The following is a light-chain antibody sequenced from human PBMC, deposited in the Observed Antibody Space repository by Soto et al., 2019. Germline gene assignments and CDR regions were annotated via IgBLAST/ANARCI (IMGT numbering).Light chain of an antibody. CDR2: NAS. CDR1: QTVSSSF. V-gene: IGKV3-20*01. Sequence: EIVLTQSPGTLSLSPGERATLSCRASQTVSSSFLAWYQQKPGQAPRLLIYNASSRATGIPDRFSGSGSGTDFTLTISRLEPEDFAVYYCQQYGNSPQTFGQGTKVDI. CDR3: QQYGNSPQT. J-gene: IGKJ1*01.